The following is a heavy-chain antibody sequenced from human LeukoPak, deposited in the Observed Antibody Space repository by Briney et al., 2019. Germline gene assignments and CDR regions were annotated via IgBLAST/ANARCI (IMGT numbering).Heavy chain of an antibody. CDR1: GFTFSSYA. D-gene: IGHD3-22*01. CDR3: ARVTYYDNSGYRHLSIAPDY. Sequence: PGGSLRLSCAASGFTFSSYAMNWVRQAPGKGLEWISYISISSSTIFYADSVKGRFTISRDNAKNSLYLQMNSLRAEDTAVYYCARVTYYDNSGYRHLSIAPDYWGQGTLVTVSS. CDR2: ISISSSTI. V-gene: IGHV3-48*04. J-gene: IGHJ4*02.